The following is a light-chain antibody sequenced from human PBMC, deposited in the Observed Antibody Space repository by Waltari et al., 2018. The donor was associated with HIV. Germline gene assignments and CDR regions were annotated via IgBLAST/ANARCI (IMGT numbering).Light chain of an antibody. CDR3: AAWDDSLSGLWV. CDR1: SSDVGAYHY. V-gene: IGLV2-8*01. CDR2: DVT. J-gene: IGLJ3*02. Sequence: QSALTQPPSASGSPGQSVTISCTGTSSDVGAYHYVSWFQQHPGKAPKLMIYDVTKRPSGVPDRCAGSKSGTPSSLAISGRRSEEEADYYWAAWDDSLSGLWVFGGGIKLTVL.